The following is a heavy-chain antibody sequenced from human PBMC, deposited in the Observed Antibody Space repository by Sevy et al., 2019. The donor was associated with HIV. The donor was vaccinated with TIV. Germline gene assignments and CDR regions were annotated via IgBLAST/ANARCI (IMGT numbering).Heavy chain of an antibody. D-gene: IGHD1-1*01. J-gene: IGHJ5*02. V-gene: IGHV3-7*01. CDR1: GFTFSNYW. CDR3: VGAIQFDGAS. Sequence: GESLKISCAASGFTFSNYWVNWVRQAPGKGLEWVANIKEDGSANFYVGSVKAGFTVSRDNAKNSAYLEMNNLRAEDTAVYYCVGAIQFDGASWGQGTLVTVSS. CDR2: IKEDGSAN.